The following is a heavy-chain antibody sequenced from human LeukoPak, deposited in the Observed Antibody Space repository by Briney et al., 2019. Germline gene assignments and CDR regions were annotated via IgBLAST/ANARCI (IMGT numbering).Heavy chain of an antibody. CDR1: GYTFTSYY. V-gene: IGHV1-46*01. D-gene: IGHD2-15*01. CDR2: INPSCGSK. Sequence: GASVKVSCKASGYTFTSYYMHWVRQSPEQGLEWMGIINPSCGSKSYAQKFKGRVTLTRDKSTSTVYMELSSLRSEDPAVYYCARGGGRRTNNWFDPWGRGTLVTVSS. J-gene: IGHJ5*02. CDR3: ARGGGRRTNNWFDP.